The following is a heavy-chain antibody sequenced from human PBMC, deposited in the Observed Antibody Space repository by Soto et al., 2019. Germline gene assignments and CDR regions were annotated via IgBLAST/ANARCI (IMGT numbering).Heavy chain of an antibody. CDR3: ASGKAAAEPFDP. CDR1: GGSISSSSYY. CDR2: IYYSGST. J-gene: IGHJ5*02. Sequence: SETLSVTCAVSGGSISSSSYYWGWIRQPPGKGLEWIGSIYYSGSTYYNPSLKSRVTISVDTSKNQFSLKLSSVTAADTAVYYRASGKAAAEPFDPWGQGTLVTVSS. D-gene: IGHD6-13*01. V-gene: IGHV4-39*01.